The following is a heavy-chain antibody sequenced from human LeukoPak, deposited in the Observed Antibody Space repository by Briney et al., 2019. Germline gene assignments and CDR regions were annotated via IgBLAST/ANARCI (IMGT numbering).Heavy chain of an antibody. J-gene: IGHJ6*03. CDR2: IYYSGST. Sequence: PSETLSLTCAVSGGSISSSNWWSWVRQPPGKGLEWIGYIYYSGSTNYNPSLKSRVTISVDTSKNQFSLKLSSVTAADTAVYYCARGRRSSWYNIYYYYYMDVWGKGTTVTVSS. V-gene: IGHV4-4*02. CDR3: ARGRRSSWYNIYYYYYMDV. D-gene: IGHD6-13*01. CDR1: GGSISSSNW.